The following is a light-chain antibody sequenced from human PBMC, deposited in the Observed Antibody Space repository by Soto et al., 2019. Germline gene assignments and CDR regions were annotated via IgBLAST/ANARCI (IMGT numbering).Light chain of an antibody. J-gene: IGKJ1*01. Sequence: EIVMTQSPATLSVSPGERATLSCRASQSVSSNLAWYQQKPGQAPRLLIYGASTRATGIPARFSGSGSGTEFTLTISSLQSEDFAVYYFQQYNNWPRTCGQGTKVEIK. V-gene: IGKV3-15*01. CDR3: QQYNNWPRT. CDR2: GAS. CDR1: QSVSSN.